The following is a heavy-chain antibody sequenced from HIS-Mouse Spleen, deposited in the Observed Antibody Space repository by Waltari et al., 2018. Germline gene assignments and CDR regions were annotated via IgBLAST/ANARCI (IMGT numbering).Heavy chain of an antibody. CDR2: IDWDDDK. CDR1: GFSLSTSGMC. Sequence: QVTLRESGPALVKPTQTLTLTCTFSGFSLSTSGMCVSWIRQPPGKALGWLARIDWDDDKYYSTSLKTRLTISKDTYKSQVAITMTNMDPVDTATYYCARIAEGYSSGWYAFDYWGQGTLVTVS. D-gene: IGHD6-19*01. V-gene: IGHV2-70*15. J-gene: IGHJ4*02. CDR3: ARIAEGYSSGWYAFDY.